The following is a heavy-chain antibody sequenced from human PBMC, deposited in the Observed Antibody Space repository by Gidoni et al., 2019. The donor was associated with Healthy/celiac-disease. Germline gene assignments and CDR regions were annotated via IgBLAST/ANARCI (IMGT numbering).Heavy chain of an antibody. J-gene: IGHJ6*02. Sequence: QVQLVESGGGVVQPGRSLSLSCAASGFTFSSYAMHWVRQAPGKGLEWVAVISYDGSNKYYADSVKGRFTISRDNSKNTLYLQMNSLRAEDTAVYYCAREGTYSSSWYTPYYYYGMDVWGQGTTVTVSS. V-gene: IGHV3-30-3*01. D-gene: IGHD6-13*01. CDR2: ISYDGSNK. CDR3: AREGTYSSSWYTPYYYYGMDV. CDR1: GFTFSSYA.